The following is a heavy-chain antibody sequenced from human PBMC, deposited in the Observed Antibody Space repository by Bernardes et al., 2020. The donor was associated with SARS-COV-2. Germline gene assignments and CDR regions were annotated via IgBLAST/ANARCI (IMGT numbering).Heavy chain of an antibody. CDR2: IYYSGST. CDR3: ARGPLDSTSYSYYYMDV. CDR1: GGSISSYY. V-gene: IGHV4-59*01. Sequence: SETLSLTCTVSGGSISSYYWSWIRQPPGKGLEWIGYIYYSGSTNYNPSLKSRVTISVDTSKNQFSLKLSSVTAADTAVYYCARGPLDSTSYSYYYMDVWGKGTTVTVSS. D-gene: IGHD2-2*01. J-gene: IGHJ6*03.